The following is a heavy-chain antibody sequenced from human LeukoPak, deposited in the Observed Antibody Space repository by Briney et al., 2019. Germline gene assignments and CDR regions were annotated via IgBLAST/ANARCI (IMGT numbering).Heavy chain of an antibody. CDR2: ISWNSGSI. V-gene: IGHV3-9*01. J-gene: IGHJ4*02. CDR1: GFTFDGYA. Sequence: GRSLRLSCAASGFTFDGYAMHWVRQAPGKGLEWVSSISWNSGSIGYADSVKGRFTISRDNAKNSLYLEMNSLRTEDTALYYCAKGALYDSSGYFDYWARDPWSPSPQ. CDR3: AKGALYDSSGYFDY. D-gene: IGHD3-22*01.